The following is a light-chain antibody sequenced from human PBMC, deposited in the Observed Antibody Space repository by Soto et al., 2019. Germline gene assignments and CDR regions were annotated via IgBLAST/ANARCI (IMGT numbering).Light chain of an antibody. CDR2: AGS. CDR3: QQFRNWPWT. J-gene: IGKJ1*01. CDR1: QSISIN. Sequence: LSQSPGTVSVSPGDRVTLSCRASQSISINLAWYQHKPGQAPRLLIHAGSTRTTGIPARISGSGSGTEFTLTISSLQSEDFAVYYCQQFRNWPWTFAQGTNVDI. V-gene: IGKV3D-15*01.